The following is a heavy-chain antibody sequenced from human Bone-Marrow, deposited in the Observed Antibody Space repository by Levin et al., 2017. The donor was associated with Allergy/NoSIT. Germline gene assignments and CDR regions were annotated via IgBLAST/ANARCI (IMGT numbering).Heavy chain of an antibody. CDR1: GYSFTTHW. D-gene: IGHD1-1*01. CDR2: IYPGDSDA. V-gene: IGHV5-51*01. J-gene: IGHJ4*02. Sequence: LGESLKISCKGSGYSFTTHWIGWVRQMPGKGLEWMGIIYPGDSDAKYSPSFQGQVTMSVDKSINTAYLQWSSLKASDSGFYYCARHLEGTWIQLGYWGQGTRVTVSS. CDR3: ARHLEGTWIQLGY.